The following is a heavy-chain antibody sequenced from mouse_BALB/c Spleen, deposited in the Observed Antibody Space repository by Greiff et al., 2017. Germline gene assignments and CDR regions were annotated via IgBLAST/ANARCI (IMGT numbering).Heavy chain of an antibody. CDR3: ARGQGKGWFAY. CDR1: GFTFSSYA. Sequence: EVQGVESGGGLVKPGGSLKLSCAASGFTFSSYAMSWVRQTPEKRLEWVASISSGGSTYYPDSVKGRFTISRDNARNILYLQMSSLRSEDTAMYYCARGQGKGWFAYWGQGTLVTVSA. V-gene: IGHV5-6-5*01. CDR2: ISSGGST. J-gene: IGHJ3*01.